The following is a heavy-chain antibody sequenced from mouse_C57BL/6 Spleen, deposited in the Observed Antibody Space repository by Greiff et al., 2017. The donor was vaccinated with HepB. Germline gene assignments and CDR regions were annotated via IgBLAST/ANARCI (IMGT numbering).Heavy chain of an antibody. D-gene: IGHD1-1*01. J-gene: IGHJ1*03. Sequence: QVQLQQPGAELVKPGASVKLSCKASGYTFTSYWMQWVKQRPGQGLEWIGEIDPSDSYTNYNQKFKGKATLTVDTSSSTAYMQLSSLTSEDSAVYYCARGHYGSSYRYWYFDVWGTGTTVTVSS. CDR2: IDPSDSYT. V-gene: IGHV1-50*01. CDR1: GYTFTSYW. CDR3: ARGHYGSSYRYWYFDV.